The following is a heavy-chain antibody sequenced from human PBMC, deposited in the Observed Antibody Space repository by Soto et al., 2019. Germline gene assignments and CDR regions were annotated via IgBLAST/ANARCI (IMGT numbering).Heavy chain of an antibody. Sequence: PGGSLRLSCAVSGFTFSSYAMTWVRRAPGKGLEWVSTISAGGDRAFYADSVKGRFTISRDNSKSTLFLQMNSLRAEDTAVYYCARDHGWLEFYGMDVWGQGTTVTVSS. D-gene: IGHD6-19*01. CDR1: GFTFSSYA. J-gene: IGHJ6*02. V-gene: IGHV3-23*01. CDR2: ISAGGDRA. CDR3: ARDHGWLEFYGMDV.